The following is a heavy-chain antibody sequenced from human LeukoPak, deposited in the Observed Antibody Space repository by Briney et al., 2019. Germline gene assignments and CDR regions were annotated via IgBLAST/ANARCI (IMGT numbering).Heavy chain of an antibody. CDR3: ARDGLNWGSPYYFDY. D-gene: IGHD7-27*01. CDR1: GFDFSDYS. CDR2: ISSGRTII. J-gene: IGHJ4*02. Sequence: GGSLRLSCAASGFDFSDYSMIWVRQAQGKGREWISYISSGRTIIYYADSVKGRFTISRDDAKNSLYLRMSSLRAEDAAVYYCARDGLNWGSPYYFDYWGQGTLVTVSS. V-gene: IGHV3-48*01.